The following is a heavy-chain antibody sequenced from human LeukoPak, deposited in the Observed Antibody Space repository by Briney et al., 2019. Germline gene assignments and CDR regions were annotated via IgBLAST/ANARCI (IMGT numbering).Heavy chain of an antibody. CDR3: ARFRGRAAHG. J-gene: IGHJ4*02. V-gene: IGHV4-59*08. D-gene: IGHD6-25*01. Sequence: SETLSLTCTVSGGSISSYYWSWIRQPPGKGLEWIGYIYYSGSTNYNPSLKSRVTISVDTSKNQFSLKLSSVTAADTAMYYCARFRGRAAHGWGQGTLVTVSS. CDR2: IYYSGST. CDR1: GGSISSYY.